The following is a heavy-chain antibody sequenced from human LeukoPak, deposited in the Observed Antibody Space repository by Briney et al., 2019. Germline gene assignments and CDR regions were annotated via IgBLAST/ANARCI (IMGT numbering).Heavy chain of an antibody. V-gene: IGHV4-4*07. CDR2: FYTSESI. CDR3: AGGWFGEYTRY. Sequence: SETLSLTCTVSGDSISDYYWSWIRQPAGKGLEWIGRFYTSESIDYNPSLKSRVTISVDTSKNQFSLKLSSVTAADTAVYYCAGGWFGEYTRYWGQGTLVTVSS. J-gene: IGHJ4*02. CDR1: GDSISDYY. D-gene: IGHD3-10*01.